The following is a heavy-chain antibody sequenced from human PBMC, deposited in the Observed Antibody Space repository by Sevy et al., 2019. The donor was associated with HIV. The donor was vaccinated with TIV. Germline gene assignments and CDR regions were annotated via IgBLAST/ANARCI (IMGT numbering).Heavy chain of an antibody. CDR3: ARGPLFSPEYCSGGSCPTIDF. J-gene: IGHJ4*02. V-gene: IGHV4-34*01. Sequence: SETLSLTCAVSGVSFSDYYWSWIRQPPGKGLEWIGEISLSGSANYKPSLKSRVMMSLDTSNNQFSLKLTSVTAADTAVYYCARGPLFSPEYCSGGSCPTIDFWGQGTLVTVSS. CDR1: GVSFSDYY. D-gene: IGHD2-15*01. CDR2: ISLSGSA.